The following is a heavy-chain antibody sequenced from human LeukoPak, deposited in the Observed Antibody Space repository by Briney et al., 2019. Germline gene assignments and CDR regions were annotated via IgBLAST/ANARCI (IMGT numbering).Heavy chain of an antibody. CDR3: ARDSGSYYYYGMDV. D-gene: IGHD6-25*01. Sequence: PPETLSLTCTVSGGSISSYYWSWIRQPPGKGLEWIGYISYSGSTNYNPSLKSRVTISVDTSKNQFSLKLSSVTAADTAVYYCARDSGSYYYYGMDVWGQGTTVTVSS. V-gene: IGHV4-59*01. CDR2: ISYSGST. J-gene: IGHJ6*02. CDR1: GGSISSYY.